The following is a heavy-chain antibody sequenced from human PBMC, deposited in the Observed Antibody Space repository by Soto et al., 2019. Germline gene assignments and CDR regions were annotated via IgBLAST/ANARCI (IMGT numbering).Heavy chain of an antibody. J-gene: IGHJ4*02. D-gene: IGHD3-22*01. V-gene: IGHV4-34*01. CDR1: GGSFSGYY. CDR2: INHSGST. Sequence: QVQLQQWGAGLLKPSETLSLTCAVYGGSFSGYYWSWIRQPPGQGLEWIGEINHSGSTNYNPSLKSRVTLSVDTSKNQFALKLSSVTAADTAVYYCAILDDSSGYYDYWGQGTLVTVSS. CDR3: AILDDSSGYYDY.